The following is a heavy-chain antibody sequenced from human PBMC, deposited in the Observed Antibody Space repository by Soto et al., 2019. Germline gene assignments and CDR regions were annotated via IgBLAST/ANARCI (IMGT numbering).Heavy chain of an antibody. CDR3: ARDTGPRQLAQTDH. D-gene: IGHD6-6*01. J-gene: IGHJ4*01. V-gene: IGHV3-48*03. CDR1: GFTFSSYE. Sequence: LRLSCAASGFTFSSYEMNWVRQAPGKGLEWVSYISISGSTIYYADSVKGRFTISRDDAKNSLYLQMNRLRAEDMAVYYCARDTGPRQLAQTDHWGQGTLVTVSS. CDR2: ISISGSTI.